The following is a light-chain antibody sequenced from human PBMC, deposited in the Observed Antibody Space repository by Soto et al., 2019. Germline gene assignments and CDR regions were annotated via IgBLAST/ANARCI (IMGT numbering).Light chain of an antibody. J-gene: IGKJ5*01. CDR1: ESISGNY. CDR2: GTS. Sequence: EIVLTQSPGSLSLSPGDTVTLSCRASESISGNYLAWYQQQPGQAPRLLIYGTSNRATGIPDRFSGSGSGTDFSLTISRLEPEDFALYYCQQYGHSLSLTFGQGTRLDMK. V-gene: IGKV3-20*01. CDR3: QQYGHSLSLT.